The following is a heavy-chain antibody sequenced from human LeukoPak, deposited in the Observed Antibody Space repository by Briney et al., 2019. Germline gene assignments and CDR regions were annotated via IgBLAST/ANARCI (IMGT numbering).Heavy chain of an antibody. V-gene: IGHV3-30*02. CDR3: AKVPLSAGGWYEY. D-gene: IGHD6-19*01. CDR1: GFTFSSYG. J-gene: IGHJ4*02. Sequence: PGGSLRLSCGASGFTFSSYGMHWVRQAPGKGLEWVAFIRKDGSDKYFADSVKGRFTISRDNSRNTLYLQMNSLRAEDTAFYYCAKVPLSAGGWYEYWGQGTLVTVSS. CDR2: IRKDGSDK.